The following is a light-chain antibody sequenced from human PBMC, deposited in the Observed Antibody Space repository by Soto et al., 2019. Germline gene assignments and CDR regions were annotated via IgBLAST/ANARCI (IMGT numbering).Light chain of an antibody. V-gene: IGLV2-14*01. Sequence: QSLLTQPASVSGSPGQSITISCTGTSSDVGHYNHVSWYQQHPGKAPKLIIYEVSNRPSAVSDRFSGSKSGNTASLTISGLQTEDEAHYYCTSDTGGSAPFVFGTGTKVTVL. CDR3: TSDTGGSAPFV. J-gene: IGLJ1*01. CDR2: EVS. CDR1: SSDVGHYNH.